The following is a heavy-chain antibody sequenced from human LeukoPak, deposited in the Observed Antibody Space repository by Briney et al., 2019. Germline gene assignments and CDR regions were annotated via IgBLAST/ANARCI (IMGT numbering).Heavy chain of an antibody. J-gene: IGHJ3*02. D-gene: IGHD3-22*01. CDR3: ARAYYYDSSGYSGDAFDI. CDR2: ISWNSGSI. V-gene: IGHV3-9*01. CDR1: GFTFDDYA. Sequence: GGSLRLSCAASGFTFDDYAMHWVRQAPGKGLEWVSGISWNSGSIGYADSVKGRFTISRDNAKNSLYLQMNSLRAEDTALYYCARAYYYDSSGYSGDAFDIWGQGTMVTVSS.